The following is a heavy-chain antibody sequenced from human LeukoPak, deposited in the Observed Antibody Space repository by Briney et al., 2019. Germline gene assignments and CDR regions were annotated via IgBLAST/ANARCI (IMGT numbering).Heavy chain of an antibody. CDR1: GYTFTSYG. V-gene: IGHV1-18*01. CDR2: ISAYNGNT. Sequence: ASVKVSCKASGYTFTSYGISWVRQAPGQGLEWMGWISAYNGNTNYAQNLQGRVTMTTDTSTSTAYMELRSLRSDDTAVYYCAREGAVTIFGVVIDENYYGMDVWGQGTTVTVSS. J-gene: IGHJ6*02. CDR3: AREGAVTIFGVVIDENYYGMDV. D-gene: IGHD3-3*01.